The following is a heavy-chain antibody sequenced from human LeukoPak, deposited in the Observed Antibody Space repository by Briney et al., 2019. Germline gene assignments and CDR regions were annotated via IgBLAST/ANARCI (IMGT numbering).Heavy chain of an antibody. D-gene: IGHD2-2*01. Sequence: PGGSLRLSCAASGFTFSSYGMHWVRQAPGKGLEWVAFIRYDGSNKYYAGSVKGRFTISRDNSKNTLYLQMNSLRAEDTAVYYCAKESGHCSSTSCYLFWFDPWGQGTLVTVSS. CDR1: GFTFSSYG. V-gene: IGHV3-30*02. CDR2: IRYDGSNK. CDR3: AKESGHCSSTSCYLFWFDP. J-gene: IGHJ5*02.